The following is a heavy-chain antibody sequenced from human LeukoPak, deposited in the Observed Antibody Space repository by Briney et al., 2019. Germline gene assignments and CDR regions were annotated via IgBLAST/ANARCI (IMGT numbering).Heavy chain of an antibody. Sequence: ASVKVSCKTSGYTFTGYYMHWVRQAPGQGLEWMGWINPNSGGTNYAEKFQGRVTMTRDTSISTTYMEMRRLSSDDTAVYYCARDGANYYDSSGYHGGHDAFDIWGQGTMVTVSS. CDR2: INPNSGGT. CDR1: GYTFTGYY. CDR3: ARDGANYYDSSGYHGGHDAFDI. J-gene: IGHJ3*02. V-gene: IGHV1-2*02. D-gene: IGHD3-22*01.